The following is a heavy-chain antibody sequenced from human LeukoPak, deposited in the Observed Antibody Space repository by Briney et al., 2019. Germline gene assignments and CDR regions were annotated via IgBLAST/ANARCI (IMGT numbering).Heavy chain of an antibody. J-gene: IGHJ4*02. CDR3: ARTAYTNYGDYPHFDY. V-gene: IGHV4-59*12. CDR1: GDSINSFY. D-gene: IGHD4-17*01. CDR2: LYYNGNT. Sequence: SETLSLTCTVSGDSINSFYWSWLRQPPGKGLEWIGYLYYNGNTFYNPSLQSRVTMSLDTAKNQFSLKLSSVTAADTAVYYCARTAYTNYGDYPHFDYWGQGTLVTVSS.